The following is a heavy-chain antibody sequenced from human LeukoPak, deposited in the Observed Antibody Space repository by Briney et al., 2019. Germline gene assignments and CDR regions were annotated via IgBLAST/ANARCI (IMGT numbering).Heavy chain of an antibody. Sequence: ASVQVSCKASVYNVNKYGLTWVRQAPGQGLEWVGWMSFYNGKTSHAQNFQGRVTMTSDTSPNIAYMDLRDLKMDDSAVYYCARSEDPGEHPCDYFFYMDVWGKGTTITVSS. CDR2: MSFYNGKT. CDR3: ARSEDPGEHPCDYFFYMDV. D-gene: IGHD7-27*01. J-gene: IGHJ6*03. CDR1: VYNVNKYG. V-gene: IGHV1-18*01.